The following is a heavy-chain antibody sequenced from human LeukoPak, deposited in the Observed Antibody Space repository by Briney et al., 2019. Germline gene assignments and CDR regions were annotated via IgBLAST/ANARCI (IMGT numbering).Heavy chain of an antibody. D-gene: IGHD1-26*01. Sequence: GGSLRLSCAASGFTFSTYAMTWVRQAPGKGLEWVSLTSGTGGSTYYADSVKGRFTISRDNSKNTLYLQMNSLRAEGTAVYYCAKDYEPLVGVHRWGDWFDPWGQGTLVTVSS. V-gene: IGHV3-23*01. CDR3: AKDYEPLVGVHRWGDWFDP. J-gene: IGHJ5*02. CDR1: GFTFSTYA. CDR2: TSGTGGST.